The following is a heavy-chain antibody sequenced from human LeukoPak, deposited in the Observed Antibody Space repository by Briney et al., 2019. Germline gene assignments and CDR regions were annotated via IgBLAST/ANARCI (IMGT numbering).Heavy chain of an antibody. CDR2: IIHIGST. D-gene: IGHD3-10*01. V-gene: IGHV4-34*12. Sequence: SETLSLTCAVYGGSFSGYYWSWIRQPPEKRLEWIGEIIHIGSTNYNPSLKSRVTISVDTSKNQFSLKLSSVTAADTAVYYCARVRYGSGETFDYWGQGTLVTVSS. CDR1: GGSFSGYY. CDR3: ARVRYGSGETFDY. J-gene: IGHJ4*02.